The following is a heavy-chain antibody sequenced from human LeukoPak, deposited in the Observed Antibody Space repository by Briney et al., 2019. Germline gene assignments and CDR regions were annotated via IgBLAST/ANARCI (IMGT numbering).Heavy chain of an antibody. CDR1: GGSVSSGSYY. J-gene: IGHJ4*02. V-gene: IGHV4-61*01. D-gene: IGHD2-2*01. CDR2: IYYSGST. CDR3: ARYCSSTSCEAGTRENGSVY. Sequence: SETLSLTCTVSGGSVSSGSYYWSWTRQPPGKGLEWIGYIYYSGSTNYNPSLKSRVTISVDTSKNQFSLKLSSVTAADTAVYYCARYCSSTSCEAGTRENGSVYWGQGTLVTVSS.